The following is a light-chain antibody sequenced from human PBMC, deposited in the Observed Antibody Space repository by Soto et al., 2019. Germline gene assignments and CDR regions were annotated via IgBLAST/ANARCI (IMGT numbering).Light chain of an antibody. J-gene: IGLJ2*01. CDR1: SSDVGGYKY. CDR3: SSYTSSSTYVV. Sequence: QSALTQPASVSGSPGQSITISCTGTSSDVGGYKYVSWYQQNPGKAPKLMIYDVSKRPSGVSNRFSGSKSGNTASLTISGLQAEDEADYYSSSYTSSSTYVVFGGGTKLTVL. V-gene: IGLV2-14*01. CDR2: DVS.